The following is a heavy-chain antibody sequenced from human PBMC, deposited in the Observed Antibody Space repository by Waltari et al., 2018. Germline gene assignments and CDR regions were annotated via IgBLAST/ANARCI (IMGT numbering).Heavy chain of an antibody. CDR2: MRYRGCT. V-gene: IGHV4-39*01. Sequence: CAWSRQPPGKAPAWMGNMRYRGCTFYNPSLMRRVTISLDTSKTQFSLTLTSVDAADTAVYFCGRIAFGAGGGYFQYWGQGTLVPVSS. D-gene: IGHD2-21*01. J-gene: IGHJ1*01. CDR3: GRIAFGAGGGYFQY.